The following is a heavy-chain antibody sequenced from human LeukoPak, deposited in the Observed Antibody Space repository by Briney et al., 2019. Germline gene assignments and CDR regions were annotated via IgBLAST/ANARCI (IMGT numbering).Heavy chain of an antibody. CDR1: GGSISSSSYY. V-gene: IGHV4-39*01. D-gene: IGHD6-19*01. Sequence: SETLSLTCTVSGGSISSSSYYWGWIRQPPGKGLEWIGSIYYSGSTYYNPSLKSRVTISVDTSKNQFSLKLSSVTAADTAVYYCARRRGIAVAGPVFPWGQGTLVTVSS. CDR3: ARRRGIAVAGPVFP. CDR2: IYYSGST. J-gene: IGHJ5*02.